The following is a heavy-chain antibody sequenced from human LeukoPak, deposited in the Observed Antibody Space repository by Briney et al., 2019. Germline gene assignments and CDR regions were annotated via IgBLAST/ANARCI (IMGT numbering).Heavy chain of an antibody. CDR3: AKGIRRLVGTIPGLRRDHYMDV. Sequence: GRSLRLSCAASEFTLSSYDMHWVRQAPGKGLEWVAVISYDGSNKYYADSVKGRFTISIDNSKKMLYLQMNSLRAEDTAVYYCAKGIRRLVGTIPGLRRDHYMDVWGKGTTVTVSS. CDR1: EFTLSSYD. CDR2: ISYDGSNK. D-gene: IGHD1-26*01. V-gene: IGHV3-30*18. J-gene: IGHJ6*03.